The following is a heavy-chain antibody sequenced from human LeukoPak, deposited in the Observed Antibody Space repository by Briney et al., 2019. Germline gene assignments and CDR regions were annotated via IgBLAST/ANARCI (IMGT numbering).Heavy chain of an antibody. D-gene: IGHD3-22*01. CDR1: GGTFSSYT. CDR2: INPNSGGT. V-gene: IGHV1-2*06. J-gene: IGHJ4*02. CDR3: ASFYDSSVR. Sequence: ASVKVSCKASGGTFSSYTISWVRQAPGQGLEWMGRINPNSGGTNYAQKFQGRVTMTRDTSISTAYMELSRLRSDDTAVYYCASFYDSSVRWGQGTLVTVSS.